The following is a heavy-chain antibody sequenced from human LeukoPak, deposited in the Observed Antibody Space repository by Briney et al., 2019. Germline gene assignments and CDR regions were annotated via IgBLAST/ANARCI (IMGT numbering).Heavy chain of an antibody. CDR2: ISYDGSNK. D-gene: IGHD4-23*01. J-gene: IGHJ3*01. V-gene: IGHV3-30*03. CDR3: ARERVATASAFDV. CDR1: GFTFSSYA. Sequence: GGSLRLSCAASGFTFSSYAMSWVRQAPGKGLEWVAVISYDGSNKYYADSVKGRFTISRDNSKNTLYLQMNSLRAEDTAVYYCARERVATASAFDVWGQGTMVTVSS.